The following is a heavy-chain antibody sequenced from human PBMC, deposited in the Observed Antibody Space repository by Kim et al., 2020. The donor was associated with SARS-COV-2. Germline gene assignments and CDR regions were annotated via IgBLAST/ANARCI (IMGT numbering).Heavy chain of an antibody. J-gene: IGHJ5*02. Sequence: GGSLRLSCTASRFTFSNYAMSWVRQAPGRRLEWVSGISSSGVSTYYADSVKGRFTISRDNSKNTLYLQMNSLRAEDTAIYYCASGPVGTTTPWFDPWGQGTLVTVSS. CDR1: RFTFSNYA. V-gene: IGHV3-23*01. CDR3: ASGPVGTTTPWFDP. CDR2: ISSSGVST. D-gene: IGHD1-26*01.